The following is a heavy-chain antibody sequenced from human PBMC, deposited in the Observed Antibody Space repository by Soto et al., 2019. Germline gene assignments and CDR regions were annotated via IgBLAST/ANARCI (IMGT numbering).Heavy chain of an antibody. CDR3: ATQREGYSYGYDQFAY. J-gene: IGHJ4*02. CDR1: AGSISSGGYY. V-gene: IGHV4-31*03. CDR2: IYYSGST. Sequence: SETLSLTCTVSAGSISSGGYYWSWIRQHPGKGLEWIGYIYYSGSTYYNPSLKSRVTISVDASKNQFSLKLSSVTAADTAVYYCATQREGYSYGYDQFAYWGQGTPVTVSS. D-gene: IGHD5-18*01.